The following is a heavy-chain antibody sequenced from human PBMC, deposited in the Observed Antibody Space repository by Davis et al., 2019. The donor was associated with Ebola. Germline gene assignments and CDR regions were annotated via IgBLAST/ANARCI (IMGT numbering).Heavy chain of an antibody. Sequence: GESLKISCQGSGYSFTSYWIGWVRQLPGKGLEWMGIIYPGDSDTRYSPSFQGQVTISADKSIKTAFLHWSSLKASDTATYYCASLRRTITGMDDAFDIWGQGTMVTVSS. CDR3: ASLRRTITGMDDAFDI. D-gene: IGHD2-8*02. J-gene: IGHJ3*02. V-gene: IGHV5-51*01. CDR2: IYPGDSDT. CDR1: GYSFTSYW.